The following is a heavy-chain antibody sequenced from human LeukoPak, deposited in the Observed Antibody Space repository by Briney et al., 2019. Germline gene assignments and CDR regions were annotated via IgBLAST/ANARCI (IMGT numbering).Heavy chain of an antibody. D-gene: IGHD3-22*01. V-gene: IGHV3-33*01. CDR2: IWYDGSNK. CDR3: ARILGDYYDSSGSYFDY. CDR1: ECTFSSYG. J-gene: IGHJ4*02. Sequence: GGSLRLSCAASECTFSSYGMHWVRQAPGKGLEKVAVIWYDGSNKYYADSVKGRFTISRDTSKNTLYLQMNSLRAEETAVYYCARILGDYYDSSGSYFDYWGQGTLVTVSS.